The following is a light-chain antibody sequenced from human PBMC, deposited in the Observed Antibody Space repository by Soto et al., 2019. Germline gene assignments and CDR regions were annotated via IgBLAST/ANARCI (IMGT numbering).Light chain of an antibody. J-gene: IGLJ2*01. CDR1: SSNIGTYT. CDR3: AAWDASLNGVI. Sequence: QAVLTQPPSASGTPGQRVTISCSGSSSNIGTYTVNWYQQVPGTAPKLLIYSNNQRPSGVPDRFSVSKSGTSAALAISGLQSEDEAEYYCAAWDASLNGVIFGGGTKLTVL. V-gene: IGLV1-44*01. CDR2: SNN.